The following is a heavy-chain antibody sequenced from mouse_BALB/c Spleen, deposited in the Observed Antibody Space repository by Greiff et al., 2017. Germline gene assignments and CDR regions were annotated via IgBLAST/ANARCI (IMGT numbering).Heavy chain of an antibody. CDR2: ICGGGST. CDR3: ARNKIDAMDY. J-gene: IGHJ4*01. Sequence: VQRVESGPGLVAPSQSLSITCTVSGFALTRYSVHWVRQPPGKGLEWLGMICGGGSTDYNSALKSRLSISKDNSKSQVILKMNSLQTDDTAMYYCARNKIDAMDYWGQGTSVTVSS. CDR1: GFALTRYS. V-gene: IGHV2-6-4*01.